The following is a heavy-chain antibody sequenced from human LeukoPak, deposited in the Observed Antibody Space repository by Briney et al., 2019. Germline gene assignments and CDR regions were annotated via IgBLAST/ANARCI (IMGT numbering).Heavy chain of an antibody. D-gene: IGHD6-13*01. Sequence: SETLSLTCAVYGGSFSGYYWSWIRQPPGKGLEWIGEINHSGSTNYNPSLKSRVTISVDTSKNQFSLKLSSVTAADTAVYYCARRPPFGSSKGGFDYWGQGTLVTVSS. CDR1: GGSFSGYY. J-gene: IGHJ4*02. CDR3: ARRPPFGSSKGGFDY. CDR2: INHSGST. V-gene: IGHV4-34*01.